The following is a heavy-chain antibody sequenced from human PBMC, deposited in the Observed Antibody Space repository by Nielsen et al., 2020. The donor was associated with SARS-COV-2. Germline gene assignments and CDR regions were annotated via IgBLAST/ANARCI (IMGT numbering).Heavy chain of an antibody. CDR2: NYPGDSDT. D-gene: IGHD3-10*01. CDR1: GYTLPNLW. J-gene: IGHJ3*02. CDR3: AGVWFGEWDAFDI. V-gene: IGHV5-51*01. Sequence: GEFPKTLRKGFGYTLPNLWHSRVPQIPGKGPEWMGTNYPGDSDTRKNPSFQGQVTISADKSISTAYLQWNRLKASDTAMYYCAGVWFGEWDAFDIWGQGTMVTVSS.